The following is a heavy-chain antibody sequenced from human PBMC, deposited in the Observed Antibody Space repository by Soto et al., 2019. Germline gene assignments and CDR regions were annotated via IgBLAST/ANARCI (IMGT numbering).Heavy chain of an antibody. CDR2: INPKSGGT. V-gene: IGHV1-2*02. CDR3: ARGGTFAYDTSGYSVY. CDR1: GYTFSAHY. D-gene: IGHD3-22*01. J-gene: IGHJ4*02. Sequence: ASVKVSCKTSGYTFSAHYMHWVRQAPGQGLEWMGWINPKSGGTLYAQKFQGRVTMTRDTSISTAYMELSRLRSDDTAVYYCARGGTFAYDTSGYSVYWGQGTLVTVSS.